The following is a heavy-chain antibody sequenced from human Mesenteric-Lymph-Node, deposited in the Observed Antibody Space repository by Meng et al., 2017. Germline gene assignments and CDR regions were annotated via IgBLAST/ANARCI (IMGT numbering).Heavy chain of an antibody. V-gene: IGHV3-21*01. CDR1: GFTFSAYT. J-gene: IGHJ4*02. Sequence: GESLKISCAASGFTFSAYTMNWVRQAPGKGLEWVSSISSATTHIYYADSVKGRFTISRDNAKNSLYLQMNSLRVEDTAVYYCARSSGNYFDYWGQGTLVTVSS. CDR3: ARSSGNYFDY. CDR2: ISSATTHI.